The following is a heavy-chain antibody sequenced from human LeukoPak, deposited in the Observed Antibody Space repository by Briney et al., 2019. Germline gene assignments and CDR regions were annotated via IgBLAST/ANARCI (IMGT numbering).Heavy chain of an antibody. CDR2: ISSSSSYI. V-gene: IGHV3-21*01. D-gene: IGHD3-10*01. Sequence: GGSLRLSCAASGPSITTYMMNWVRQAPGKGLEWVSSISSSSSYIYYADSVKGRFTISRDNAKNTLYLQMRSLRADDTAIYYCNVRWGPNFDYWGQGSLVSVSP. CDR3: NVRWGPNFDY. CDR1: GPSITTYM. J-gene: IGHJ4*02.